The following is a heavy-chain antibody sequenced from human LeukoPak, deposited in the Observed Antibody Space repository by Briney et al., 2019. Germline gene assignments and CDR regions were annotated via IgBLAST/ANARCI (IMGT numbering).Heavy chain of an antibody. CDR2: INSDGSST. Sequence: GGSLRLSCAASGFTFSSYWMHWVRQAPGKGLVWVSRINSDGSSTSYADSVKGRFTISRDNSKNTLYLQMNSLRAEDTAVYYCAKRGMIVGCFDYWGQGTLVTVSS. D-gene: IGHD3-22*01. J-gene: IGHJ4*02. CDR1: GFTFSSYW. V-gene: IGHV3-74*01. CDR3: AKRGMIVGCFDY.